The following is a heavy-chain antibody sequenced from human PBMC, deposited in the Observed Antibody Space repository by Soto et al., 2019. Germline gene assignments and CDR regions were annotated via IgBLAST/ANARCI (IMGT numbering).Heavy chain of an antibody. CDR3: ARDLWGYCGTDCYPLDV. V-gene: IGHV4-59*01. CDR2: LYNTGGT. Sequence: PSETPSLTCAVSGGSISRYYWSWIRQPPGKGLEWIGYLYNTGGTIYNPSLKSRVTISVDTSKNQFSLKLNSLTAADTAVYYCARDLWGYCGTDCYPLDVWGQGTTVTVSS. CDR1: GGSISRYY. J-gene: IGHJ6*02. D-gene: IGHD2-21*02.